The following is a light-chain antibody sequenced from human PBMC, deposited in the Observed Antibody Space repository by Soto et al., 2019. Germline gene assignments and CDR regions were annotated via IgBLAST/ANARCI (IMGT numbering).Light chain of an antibody. J-gene: IGLJ1*01. CDR1: TSNIESHS. V-gene: IGLV1-44*01. Sequence: QSALAQPPSASGTPGQMIISSCSVSTSNIESHSVNWFQQVPGTAPRLLIITNNQRPSGVPDRFSGSKSGASASLAISGLQSEDEATYYCATWDDSRKGVFGTGTKVTVL. CDR2: TNN. CDR3: ATWDDSRKGV.